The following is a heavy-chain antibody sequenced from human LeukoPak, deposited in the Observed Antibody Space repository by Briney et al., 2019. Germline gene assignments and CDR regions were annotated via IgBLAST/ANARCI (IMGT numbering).Heavy chain of an antibody. J-gene: IGHJ4*02. V-gene: IGHV4-59*01. CDR2: ISYSGSS. CDR1: GGSISSYY. CDR3: AKDRSYYYDSSGYM. D-gene: IGHD3-22*01. Sequence: SETLSLTCTVSGGSISSYYWSWIRQPPGKGLEWIGYISYSGSSNYNPSLKSRVSISVDTSKNQFSLKLNSVTAADTAVYYCAKDRSYYYDSSGYMWGQGTLVTVSS.